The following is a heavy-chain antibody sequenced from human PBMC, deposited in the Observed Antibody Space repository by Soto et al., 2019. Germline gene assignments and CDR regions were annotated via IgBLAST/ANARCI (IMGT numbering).Heavy chain of an antibody. CDR2: IYPGDSDT. CDR3: ARRGSYSSPPGYYYGMDV. Sequence: PGESLKISCKGSGYSFTSYWIGWVRQMPGKGLEWMGIIYPGDSDTRYSPSFQGQVTISADKSISTAYLQWSSLKASDTAMYYCARRGSYSSPPGYYYGMDVWGQGTTVTVS. J-gene: IGHJ6*02. D-gene: IGHD6-13*01. V-gene: IGHV5-51*01. CDR1: GYSFTSYW.